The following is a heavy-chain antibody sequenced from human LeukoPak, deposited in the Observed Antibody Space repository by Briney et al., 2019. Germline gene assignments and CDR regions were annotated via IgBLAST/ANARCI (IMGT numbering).Heavy chain of an antibody. V-gene: IGHV3-20*04. CDR1: GFTFDDYG. CDR2: INWNGGST. D-gene: IGHD6-13*01. Sequence: GGALRLSCAASGFTFDDYGMSWVRQAPGKGLEWVSGINWNGGSTGYADSVKGRFTISRDNAKNSLYLQMNSLRAEDTALYYCARDSWQQLVSGYYYYYYMDVCGKGTTVTVSS. J-gene: IGHJ6*03. CDR3: ARDSWQQLVSGYYYYYYMDV.